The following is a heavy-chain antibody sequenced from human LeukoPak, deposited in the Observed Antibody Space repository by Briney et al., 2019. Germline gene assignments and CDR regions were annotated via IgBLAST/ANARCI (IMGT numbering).Heavy chain of an antibody. J-gene: IGHJ4*02. D-gene: IGHD3-22*01. CDR1: GLTFSDYY. CDR3: AIQITMIVVVPYFDY. Sequence: PGGSLRLSCAASGLTFSDYYMTWIRQAPGKGLEWVSSISGSGTTTYSADSVRGRFTVSRDNAKNSVFLYMNSLRAEDPAVYYCAIQITMIVVVPYFDYWGQGTLVTVSS. V-gene: IGHV3-11*04. CDR2: ISGSGTTT.